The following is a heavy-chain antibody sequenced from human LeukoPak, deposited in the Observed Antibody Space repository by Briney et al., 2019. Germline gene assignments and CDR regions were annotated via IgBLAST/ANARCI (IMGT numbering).Heavy chain of an antibody. CDR2: IYHSGST. V-gene: IGHV4-30-2*01. Sequence: PSETLSLTCAVSGGSISSGGYSLSWIRQPPGKGLEWIVYIYHSGSTYYNPSLKSRVTISVDRSKNQFSLKLSSVTAADTAVYYCARESPAYYDILTGYYNGYFDYWGQGTLVTVSS. CDR3: ARESPAYYDILTGYYNGYFDY. J-gene: IGHJ4*02. CDR1: GGSISSGGYS. D-gene: IGHD3-9*01.